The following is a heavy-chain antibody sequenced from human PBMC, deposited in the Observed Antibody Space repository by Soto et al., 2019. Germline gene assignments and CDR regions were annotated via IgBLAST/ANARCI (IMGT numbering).Heavy chain of an antibody. CDR1: GFIFDDHA. D-gene: IGHD5-12*01. Sequence: EVQLVESGGGLVQPGRSLRLSCAASGFIFDDHAMHWVRQAPGKGLEWVSGISWNSGNIVYADSVKGRFTISRDNAKNSXCLQMNSLRPEDTALYYCAKDMGLRDGYNYYYGMDVWGQGTTVTVSS. CDR3: AKDMGLRDGYNYYYGMDV. J-gene: IGHJ6*02. V-gene: IGHV3-9*01. CDR2: ISWNSGNI.